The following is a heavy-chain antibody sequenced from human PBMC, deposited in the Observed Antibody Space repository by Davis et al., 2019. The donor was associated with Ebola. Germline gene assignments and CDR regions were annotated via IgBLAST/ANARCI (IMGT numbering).Heavy chain of an antibody. CDR2: INPSGGST. CDR1: GYTFTSYY. J-gene: IGHJ5*02. CDR3: ARENDIVVVPAAPPGGWFDP. V-gene: IGHV1-46*01. D-gene: IGHD2-2*01. Sequence: AASVKVSCKASGYTFTSYYMHWVRQAPGQGLEWMGIINPSGGSTSYAQKFQGRVTMTRDTSTSTVYMELSSLRSEDTAVYYCARENDIVVVPAAPPGGWFDPWGQGTLVTVSS.